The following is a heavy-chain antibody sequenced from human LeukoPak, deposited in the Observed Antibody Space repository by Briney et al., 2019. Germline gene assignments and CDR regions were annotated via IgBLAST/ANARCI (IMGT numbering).Heavy chain of an antibody. D-gene: IGHD5-24*01. V-gene: IGHV1-69*05. CDR1: GGTFSSYA. CDR2: IIPIFGTA. CDR3: ARVVEMATINWFDP. Sequence: SVKVPCKASGGTFSSYAISWVRQAPGQGLEWMGGIIPIFGTANYAQKFQGRVTITTDESTSTAYMELSSLRSEDTAVYYCARVVEMATINWFDPWGQGTLVTVSS. J-gene: IGHJ5*02.